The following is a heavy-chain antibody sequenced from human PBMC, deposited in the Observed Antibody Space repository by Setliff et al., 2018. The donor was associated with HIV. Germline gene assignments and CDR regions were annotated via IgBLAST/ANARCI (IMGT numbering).Heavy chain of an antibody. D-gene: IGHD3-22*01. CDR2: INHSGST. J-gene: IGHJ6*03. CDR1: GGSFSAYY. CDR3: ARVRNGYYFQRLDYYYMDV. V-gene: IGHV4-34*01. Sequence: SETLSLTCAVYGGSFSAYYWSWIRQPPGKGLEWIGEINHSGSTNYNPPLESRVTISVDTSKNQFSLKLSSVTAADTAVYYCARVRNGYYFQRLDYYYMDVWGKGTTVTVSS.